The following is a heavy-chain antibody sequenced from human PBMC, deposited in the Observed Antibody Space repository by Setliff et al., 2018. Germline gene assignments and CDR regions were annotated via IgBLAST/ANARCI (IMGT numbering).Heavy chain of an antibody. J-gene: IGHJ5*02. D-gene: IGHD1-1*01. CDR2: INHSGST. CDR3: ARVVPLGGTDR. CDR1: GGSFSNYY. Sequence: SETLSLTCTVYGGSFSNYYWSRIRQPPGKGLEWIGEINHSGSTNYNPSLTSRVTISVDTSKNQLSLRVTSVTAADTAVYYCARVVPLGGTDRWGQGTLVTVSS. V-gene: IGHV4-34*01.